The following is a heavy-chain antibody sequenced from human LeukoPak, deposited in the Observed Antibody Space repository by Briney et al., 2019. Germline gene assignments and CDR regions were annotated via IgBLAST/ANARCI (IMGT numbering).Heavy chain of an antibody. D-gene: IGHD3-3*01. J-gene: IGHJ4*02. V-gene: IGHV1-18*01. CDR1: GYTFTSYG. CDR3: ARVRGDFWSGYNFDY. Sequence: ASVKVSCKASGYTFTSYGISWVRQAPGQGLEWMGWISAYNGNTNYAQKLQGRVTMTTDTSTSTAYMELRSLRSDGTAVYYCARVRGDFWSGYNFDYWGQGTLVTVSS. CDR2: ISAYNGNT.